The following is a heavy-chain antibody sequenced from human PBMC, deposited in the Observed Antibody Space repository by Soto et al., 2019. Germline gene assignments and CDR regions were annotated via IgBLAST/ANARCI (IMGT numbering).Heavy chain of an antibody. V-gene: IGHV3-48*03. J-gene: IGHJ6*02. Sequence: LRLSCAASGFTFSSYEMNWVRQAPGKGLEWVSYISSSGSTIYYADSVKGRFTISRDNAKNSLYLQMNSLRAEDTAVYYCAGGIAAAGTFGYYYGMDVWGQGTTVTVS. CDR3: AGGIAAAGTFGYYYGMDV. CDR1: GFTFSSYE. D-gene: IGHD6-13*01. CDR2: ISSSGSTI.